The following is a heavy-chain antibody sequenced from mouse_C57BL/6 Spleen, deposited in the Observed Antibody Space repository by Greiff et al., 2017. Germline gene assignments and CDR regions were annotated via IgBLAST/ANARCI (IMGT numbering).Heavy chain of an antibody. J-gene: IGHJ2*01. V-gene: IGHV1-19*01. CDR1: GYTFTDYY. D-gene: IGHD2-2*01. Sequence: EVQLVESGPVLVKPGASVKMSCKASGYTFTDYYMNWVKESHGKSLEWIGVINPYNGGTSYNQKFKGKATLTVDKSSSTAYMELNSLTSEDSAVYYCARYGYDVDYWGQGTTLTVSS. CDR2: INPYNGGT. CDR3: ARYGYDVDY.